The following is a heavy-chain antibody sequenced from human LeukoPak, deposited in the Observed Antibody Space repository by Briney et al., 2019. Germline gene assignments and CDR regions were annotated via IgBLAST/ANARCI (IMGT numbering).Heavy chain of an antibody. J-gene: IGHJ4*02. D-gene: IGHD6-13*01. Sequence: GGSLRLSCAASGVTFSRYWMSWVRQAPGKGLEWVANIKQDGSEKNHVDSVKGRFTISRDNAKNSLYLQMNSLRAEDTAVYYCARGLLVAAGIDYWGQGALVTVSS. CDR2: IKQDGSEK. CDR1: GVTFSRYW. CDR3: ARGLLVAAGIDY. V-gene: IGHV3-7*04.